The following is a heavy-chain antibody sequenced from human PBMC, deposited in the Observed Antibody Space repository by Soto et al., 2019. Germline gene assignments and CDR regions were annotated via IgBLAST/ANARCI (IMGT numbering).Heavy chain of an antibody. CDR2: INSGNGNT. CDR1: GYTFTSHA. D-gene: IGHD3-3*01. Sequence: ASVKVSCKASGYTFTSHAIHWVRQAPGQRLEWKGRINSGNGNTKYSQKNQGRVTITKDTSATTAYMEVRSLSSEDTAVYYCARDEDFWGQGTLVTVSS. J-gene: IGHJ4*02. CDR3: ARDEDF. V-gene: IGHV1-3*01.